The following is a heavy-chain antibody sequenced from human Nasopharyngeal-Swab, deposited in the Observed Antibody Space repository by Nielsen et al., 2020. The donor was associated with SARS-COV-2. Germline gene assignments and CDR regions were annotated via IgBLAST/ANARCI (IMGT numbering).Heavy chain of an antibody. CDR2: IVVGSGNT. J-gene: IGHJ3*02. D-gene: IGHD5-12*01. CDR1: GFTFTSSA. V-gene: IGHV1-58*01. Sequence: SVKVSCKASGFTFTSSAVQWVRQARGQRLEWIGWIVVGSGNTNYAQKFQERVTITRDMSTSTAYMELSSLRSEDTAVYYCARDRDSGYSDQRSAFDIWGQGTMVTVSS. CDR3: ARDRDSGYSDQRSAFDI.